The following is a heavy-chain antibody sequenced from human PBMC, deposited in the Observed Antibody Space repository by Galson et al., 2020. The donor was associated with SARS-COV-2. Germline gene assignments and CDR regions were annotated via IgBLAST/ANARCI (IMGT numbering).Heavy chain of an antibody. J-gene: IGHJ4*02. CDR3: ARDLMAVTGWVYLDY. CDR1: GYSISSGYY. CDR2: IYHSGTT. V-gene: IGHV4-38-2*02. D-gene: IGHD6-19*01. Sequence: SETLSLTCAVSGYSISSGYYWGWIRQPPGKGLEWIGNIYHSGTTYYNPSLKSRFTISVDTSKNQFSLKLTSVTAADTAVYYCARDLMAVTGWVYLDYWGQGILVTVSS.